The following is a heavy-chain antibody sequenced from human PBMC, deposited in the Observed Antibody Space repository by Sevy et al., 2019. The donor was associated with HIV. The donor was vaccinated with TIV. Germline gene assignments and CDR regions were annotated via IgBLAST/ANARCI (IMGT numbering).Heavy chain of an antibody. V-gene: IGHV4-39*02. Sequence: SETLSLTCSVSGDSITSSSYYWGWIRQPPGKGLEWIGIIYYRANTYYNPSLKSRVTIFVDTSKNHFSLKLTSVTAADTAFYYCARRAYGSSHYFDYWGQGTLVTVSS. J-gene: IGHJ4*02. CDR2: IYYRANT. CDR1: GDSITSSSYY. CDR3: ARRAYGSSHYFDY. D-gene: IGHD6-13*01.